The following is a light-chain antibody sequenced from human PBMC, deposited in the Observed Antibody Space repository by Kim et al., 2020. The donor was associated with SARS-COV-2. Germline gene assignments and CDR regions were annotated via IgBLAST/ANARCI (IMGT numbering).Light chain of an antibody. CDR1: QSVSTN. CDR2: GAS. V-gene: IGKV3-15*01. Sequence: EIVMTQSPATLSVSPGERATLSCRASQSVSTNLVWYQQKPGQAPRVLIYGASTRATGIPAMFSGSGSGTEFTLTISSLQSEDFAVYYCQQYNNWPPWTFGQGTKVDIK. CDR3: QQYNNWPPWT. J-gene: IGKJ1*01.